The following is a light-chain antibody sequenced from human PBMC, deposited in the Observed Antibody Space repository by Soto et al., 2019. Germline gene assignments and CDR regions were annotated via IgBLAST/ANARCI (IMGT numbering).Light chain of an antibody. CDR3: QPYDKYST. Sequence: IQMTPSPSTLSASVGDTVTITCRASQSISVSLAWYQQKPGKAPNLLIYDASTLQGGVPSRFSGSGSGTEFTLTVTGSQPEDFATYFCQPYDKYSTSGHGTK. CDR1: QSISVS. V-gene: IGKV1-5*01. J-gene: IGKJ1*01. CDR2: DAS.